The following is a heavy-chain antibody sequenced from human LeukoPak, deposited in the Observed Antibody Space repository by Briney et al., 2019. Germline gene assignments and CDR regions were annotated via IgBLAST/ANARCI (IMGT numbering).Heavy chain of an antibody. CDR3: ARDQEGFDY. V-gene: IGHV1-46*01. J-gene: IGHJ4*02. Sequence: ASVKVSCKASGYTFTSNYIHWVRQAPGQGLEWMAMIYPRDGSTSYAQKFQGRVTVTRDTSTSTVHMELSGLRSEDTAVYYCARDQEGFDYWGQGTLVTVSS. CDR1: GYTFTSNY. CDR2: IYPRDGST.